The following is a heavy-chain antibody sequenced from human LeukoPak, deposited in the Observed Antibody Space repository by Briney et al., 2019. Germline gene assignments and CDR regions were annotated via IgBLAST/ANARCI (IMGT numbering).Heavy chain of an antibody. V-gene: IGHV3-30*02. CDR2: IRYDGSNK. J-gene: IGHJ4*02. Sequence: GGSLRLSCAASGFTFSTYGMHWVRQAAGKGMEWVGFIRYDGSNKYYADSVKGRFTISRDNSKNTLYLQMNSLRAEDTAVYFCAKDKDPWKSTSISDFDYWGQGTLVTVSS. D-gene: IGHD1-1*01. CDR1: GFTFSTYG. CDR3: AKDKDPWKSTSISDFDY.